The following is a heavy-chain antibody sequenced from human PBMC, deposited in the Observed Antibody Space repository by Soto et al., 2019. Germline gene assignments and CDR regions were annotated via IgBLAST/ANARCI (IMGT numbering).Heavy chain of an antibody. V-gene: IGHV5-10-1*01. CDR3: ARHPYYYDSSGYAFDI. CDR1: GYSFTSYW. CDR2: IDPSDSYT. J-gene: IGHJ3*02. D-gene: IGHD3-22*01. Sequence: PGESLKISCKGSGYSFTSYWISWVRQMPGKGLEWMGRIDPSDSYTNYSPSFQGHVTISADKSISTAYLQWSSLKASDTAMYYCARHPYYYDSSGYAFDIWGQGTMVTVSS.